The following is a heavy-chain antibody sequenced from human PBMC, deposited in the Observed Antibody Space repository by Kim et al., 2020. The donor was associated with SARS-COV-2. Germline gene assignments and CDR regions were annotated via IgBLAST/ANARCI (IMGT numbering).Heavy chain of an antibody. V-gene: IGHV6-1*01. J-gene: IGHJ6*02. CDR3: ARASALVARGSSSPSSYGMDV. D-gene: IGHD6-13*01. CDR1: GDSVSSNSAA. Sequence: SQTLSLTCAISGDSVSSNSAAWNWIRQSPSRGLEWLGRTYYRSKWYNDYAVSVKSRITINPDTSKNQFSLQLNSVTPEDTAVYYCARASALVARGSSSPSSYGMDVWGQGTTVTVSS. CDR2: TYYRSKWYN.